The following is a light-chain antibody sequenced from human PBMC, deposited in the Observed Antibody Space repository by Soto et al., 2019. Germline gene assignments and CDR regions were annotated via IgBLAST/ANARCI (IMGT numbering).Light chain of an antibody. V-gene: IGLV2-14*01. J-gene: IGLJ2*01. Sequence: QSVLTQPASVSGSPGQSITISCTGTSSDVGGYNYVSWYQQHPGKAPKLMIYDVGNRPSGVSIRFSGSKSGNTASLTISGLQAADEADYYCSSYTSSSSVLFGGGTKLTVL. CDR1: SSDVGGYNY. CDR3: SSYTSSSSVL. CDR2: DVG.